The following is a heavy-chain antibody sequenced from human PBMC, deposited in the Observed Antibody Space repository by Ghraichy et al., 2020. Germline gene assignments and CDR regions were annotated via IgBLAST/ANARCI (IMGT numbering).Heavy chain of an antibody. CDR3: ARDSGYSSGWYKVWTGPQDY. D-gene: IGHD6-19*01. CDR1: GFTFSSYS. Sequence: GGSLRLSCAASGFTFSSYSMNWVRQAPGKGLEWVSSISSSSSYIYYADSVKGRFTISRDNAKNSLYLQMNSLRAEDTAVYYCARDSGYSSGWYKVWTGPQDYWGQGTLVTVSS. J-gene: IGHJ4*02. V-gene: IGHV3-21*01. CDR2: ISSSSSYI.